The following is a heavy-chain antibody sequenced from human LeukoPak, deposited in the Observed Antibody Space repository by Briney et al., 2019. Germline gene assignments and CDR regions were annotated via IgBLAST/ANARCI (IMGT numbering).Heavy chain of an antibody. Sequence: GASVKVSCKASGYTFTSYYMHWVRQAPGQGLEWMGIINPNSGNTGYAQKFQGRVTMTRNTSISTAYMELSSLRSEDTAVYYCARGYGTRFLEWLLSKNYYFDYWGQGTLVTVSS. D-gene: IGHD3-3*01. CDR3: ARGYGTRFLEWLLSKNYYFDY. CDR2: INPNSGNT. CDR1: GYTFTSYY. J-gene: IGHJ4*02. V-gene: IGHV1-8*02.